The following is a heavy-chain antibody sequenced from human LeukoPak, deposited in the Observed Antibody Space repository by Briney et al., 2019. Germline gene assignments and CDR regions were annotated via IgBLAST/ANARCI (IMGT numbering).Heavy chain of an antibody. J-gene: IGHJ6*03. Sequence: ASVKVSCKASGYTFTSYGISWVRQAPGQGLEWMGWISAYNGNTNYAQKLQGRVTMTTDTSTSTAYMELRSLRSDDTAVYYCARDLRGGGWYYYYYYMDVWGKGTTVTISS. CDR3: ARDLRGGGWYYYYYYMDV. CDR1: GYTFTSYG. CDR2: ISAYNGNT. D-gene: IGHD6-19*01. V-gene: IGHV1-18*01.